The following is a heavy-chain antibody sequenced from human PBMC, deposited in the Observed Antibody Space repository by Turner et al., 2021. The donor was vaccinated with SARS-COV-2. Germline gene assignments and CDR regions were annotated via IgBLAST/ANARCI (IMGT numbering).Heavy chain of an antibody. J-gene: IGHJ4*02. CDR1: GFPFSSYA. CDR2: ISGSGGST. D-gene: IGHD3-22*01. V-gene: IGHV3-23*01. CDR3: AKAWRIVVLIHFDY. Sequence: EVQLLESGGGLVQPGGSLRLSCAASGFPFSSYAMSWVRQAPGKGLEWVSGISGSGGSTYYADSVKGRFTISRDNSKNTLYLQMNSLRAEDTAVYYCAKAWRIVVLIHFDYWGQGTLVTVSS.